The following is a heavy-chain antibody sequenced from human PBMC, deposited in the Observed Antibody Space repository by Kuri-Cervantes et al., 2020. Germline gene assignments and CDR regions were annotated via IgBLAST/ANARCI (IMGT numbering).Heavy chain of an antibody. J-gene: IGHJ6*02. CDR3: ARGGYGSGSYYYYGMDV. Sequence: VKVSCKASGYTFTGYYMHWVRQAPGQGLEWMGWINPNSGGTNYAQKFQGRVTMTRDTSISTAYMELSRLRSDDTAVYYCARGGYGSGSYYYYGMDVWGQGTTVTVSS. D-gene: IGHD3-10*01. V-gene: IGHV1-2*02. CDR2: INPNSGGT. CDR1: GYTFTGYY.